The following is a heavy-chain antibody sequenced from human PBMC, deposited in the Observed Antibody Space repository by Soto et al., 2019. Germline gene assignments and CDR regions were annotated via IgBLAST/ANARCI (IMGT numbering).Heavy chain of an antibody. CDR3: ASFSGSPYCTNGVCYYFDY. J-gene: IGHJ4*02. CDR2: ISSSSSYI. CDR1: GFTFSSYS. D-gene: IGHD2-8*01. Sequence: PWGSLRLSCAASGFTFSSYSMNWVRQAPGKGLEWVSSISSSSSYIYYADSVKGRFTISRDNAKNSLYLQMNSLRAEDTAVYYCASFSGSPYCTNGVCYYFDYWGQGTLVTVSS. V-gene: IGHV3-21*01.